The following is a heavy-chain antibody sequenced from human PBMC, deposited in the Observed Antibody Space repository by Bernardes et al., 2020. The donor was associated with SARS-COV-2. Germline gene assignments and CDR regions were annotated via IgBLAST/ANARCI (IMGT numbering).Heavy chain of an antibody. CDR2: IYSGGNT. J-gene: IGHJ4*02. Sequence: GGSLRLSCAASGFTVSSNYMTWVRQAPGKGLEWVSIIYSGGNTHYADSVKGRFTISRDNSKNTVYLQMNSLRAEDTAVYYCARGSVDYLLYGESLSRFDSWGQGTLVTVSS. CDR3: ARGSVDYLLYGESLSRFDS. D-gene: IGHD3-3*01. CDR1: GFTVSSNY. V-gene: IGHV3-53*01.